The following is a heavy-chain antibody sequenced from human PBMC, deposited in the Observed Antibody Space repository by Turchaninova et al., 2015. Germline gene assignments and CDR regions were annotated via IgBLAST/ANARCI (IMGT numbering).Heavy chain of an antibody. J-gene: IGHJ4*02. CDR2: INIEGCYR. CDR1: GFRFTGYW. D-gene: IGHD4/OR15-4a*01. CDR3: AREGTYGAYADQ. V-gene: IGHV3-74*01. Sequence: DVQLVESGGGLVQSGGSLRLSCPASGFRFTGYWMHWVRQLPWKGLEWVSGINIEGCYRNYAESVKDRVSVSRDNAENMLFFDIYRLRDEDTAVYCCAREGTYGAYADQWGQGILVTVSP.